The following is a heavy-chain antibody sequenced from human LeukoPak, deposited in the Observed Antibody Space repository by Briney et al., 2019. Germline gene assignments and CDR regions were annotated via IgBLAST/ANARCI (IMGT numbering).Heavy chain of an antibody. CDR3: ARVLTGSWDWFDP. V-gene: IGHV3-48*04. Sequence: GGSLRLSCAASGFTVSSYSMNWVRQAPGRGLEWVSYISSSSSTIYYADSVKGRFTISRDNAKNTLYLQMSSLRAEDTAVYYCARVLTGSWDWFDPWGQGTLVTVSS. D-gene: IGHD2-8*02. CDR1: GFTVSSYS. CDR2: ISSSSSTI. J-gene: IGHJ5*02.